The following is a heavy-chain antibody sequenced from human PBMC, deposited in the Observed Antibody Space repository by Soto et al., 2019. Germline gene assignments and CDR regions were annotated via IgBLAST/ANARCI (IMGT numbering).Heavy chain of an antibody. V-gene: IGHV3-23*01. CDR3: AKLFGGIAAAGRNGIGMDV. CDR1: GFTFDDYA. D-gene: IGHD6-13*01. Sequence: PGGSLRLSCAASGFTFDDYAMHWVRQAPGQGLEWVSAISGSGGSTYYADSVKGRFTTSRDNSKNTLYLQMNSLRAEDTAVYYCAKLFGGIAAAGRNGIGMDVWGQGTTVTVSS. J-gene: IGHJ6*02. CDR2: ISGSGGST.